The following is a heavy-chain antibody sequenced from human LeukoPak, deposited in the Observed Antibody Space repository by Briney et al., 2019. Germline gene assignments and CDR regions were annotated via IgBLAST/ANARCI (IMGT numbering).Heavy chain of an antibody. CDR3: TTEGGWSFYFDY. Sequence: PGGSLRLSCAASGFTFKNAWMSWVRQAPGKGLEWVGRIKSKAHGGTTDYAAPVKDRFTISRDDSKNTLYLQMNSLKTEDTAVYYCTTEGGWSFYFDYWGRGTLVTVSS. D-gene: IGHD2-15*01. CDR2: IKSKAHGGTT. CDR1: GFTFKNAW. J-gene: IGHJ4*02. V-gene: IGHV3-15*01.